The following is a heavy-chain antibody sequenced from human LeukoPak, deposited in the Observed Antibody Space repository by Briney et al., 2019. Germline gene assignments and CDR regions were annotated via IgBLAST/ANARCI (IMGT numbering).Heavy chain of an antibody. J-gene: IGHJ4*02. Sequence: TGGSLRLSCAASGFTFSVHWMSWVRQAPGKGLEWVANIKPDGSEKNYVDSVKGRFTISIDNARNSLYLQMNSLRVEDTAVHWCARELSWSGRDYWGQGTLVTVSS. D-gene: IGHD3-3*01. CDR1: GFTFSVHW. V-gene: IGHV3-7*01. CDR2: IKPDGSEK. CDR3: ARELSWSGRDY.